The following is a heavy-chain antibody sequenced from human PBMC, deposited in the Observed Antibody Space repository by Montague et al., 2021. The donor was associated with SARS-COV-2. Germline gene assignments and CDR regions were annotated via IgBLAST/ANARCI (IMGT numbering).Heavy chain of an antibody. Sequence: SLRLSCAASGFTFSSYAMHWVRQAPGKELEWVAVISYDGSNKYYADSVKGRFTISRDNSQNTLYLQMNSLRAEDTAVYYCAAPMVKDYWGQGTLVTVSS. D-gene: IGHD5-18*01. CDR1: GFTFSSYA. CDR2: ISYDGSNK. CDR3: AAPMVKDY. V-gene: IGHV3-30-3*01. J-gene: IGHJ4*02.